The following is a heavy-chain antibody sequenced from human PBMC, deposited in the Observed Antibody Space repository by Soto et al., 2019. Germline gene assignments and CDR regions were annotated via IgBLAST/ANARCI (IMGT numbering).Heavy chain of an antibody. D-gene: IGHD3-10*01. J-gene: IGHJ4*02. V-gene: IGHV1-18*01. CDR2: ISTYNGNT. CDR1: VYTFTSYV. CDR3: AREMVRGVGSDY. Sequence: AAVKVSFKASVYTFTSYVISWVRQAPEQGLEWMGWISTYNGNTKYAQKLQGRVTMTTDTSTSTAYMELRSLRSDDTAVFYCAREMVRGVGSDYWGQGTLVTVSS.